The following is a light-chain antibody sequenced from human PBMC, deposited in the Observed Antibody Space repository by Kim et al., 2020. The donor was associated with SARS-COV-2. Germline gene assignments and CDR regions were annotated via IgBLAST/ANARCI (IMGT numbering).Light chain of an antibody. CDR3: AAWDDSLNGYV. Sequence: GQRVTISCSGRSSNIGSNAVSWYQQLPGTAPKLLIYRNDQRPSGVPDRFSGSKSGTSASLAISGLQSEDEADYYCAAWDDSLNGYVFGTGTKVTVL. CDR2: RND. J-gene: IGLJ1*01. V-gene: IGLV1-44*01. CDR1: SSNIGSNA.